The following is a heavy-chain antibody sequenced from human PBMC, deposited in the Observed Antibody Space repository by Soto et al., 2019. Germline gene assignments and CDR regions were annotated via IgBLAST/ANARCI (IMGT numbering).Heavy chain of an antibody. V-gene: IGHV3-7*03. CDR1: GFTFSGYW. Sequence: QLVESGRGLVQPGGSLRLSCEASGFTFSGYWMSWVRQAPGKGLEWVADIKHDGSVQYYVDSVKGRFTISRDNAKKLLYLQMNGLRAEDTALYYCARAPYSNGWYRFDLWGQGTLVTVSS. CDR3: ARAPYSNGWYRFDL. D-gene: IGHD6-19*01. J-gene: IGHJ4*02. CDR2: IKHDGSVQ.